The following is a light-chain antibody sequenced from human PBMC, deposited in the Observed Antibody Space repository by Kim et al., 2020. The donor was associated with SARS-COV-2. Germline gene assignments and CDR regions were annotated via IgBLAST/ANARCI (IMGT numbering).Light chain of an antibody. CDR3: QHYNKYSPWT. CDR2: RAS. CDR1: QSISTW. J-gene: IGKJ1*01. Sequence: SVGDRVTITCLASQSISTWLAWYQQKPGKAPKRLIYRASDLDSGVPSRFSGSGSGTDFTLTISSLQPDDFATYYCQHYNKYSPWTFGQGTKVDIK. V-gene: IGKV1-5*03.